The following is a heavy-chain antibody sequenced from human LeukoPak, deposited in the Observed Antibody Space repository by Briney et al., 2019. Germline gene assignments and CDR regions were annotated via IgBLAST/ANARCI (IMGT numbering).Heavy chain of an antibody. D-gene: IGHD1-26*01. CDR2: IYYSGST. CDR3: ARHFPKERIVAFDI. CDR1: GGSISSYY. V-gene: IGHV4-59*08. Sequence: SETLSLTCTVSGGSISSYYWSWIRQPPGKGLEWIGYIYYSGSTNYNPSLKSRVTISVDTSKNQFSLKLSSVTAADTAVYYCARHFPKERIVAFDIWGQGTMVTVSS. J-gene: IGHJ3*02.